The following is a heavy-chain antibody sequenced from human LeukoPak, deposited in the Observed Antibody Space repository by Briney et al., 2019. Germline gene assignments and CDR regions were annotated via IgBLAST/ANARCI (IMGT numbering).Heavy chain of an antibody. Sequence: ASVKVSCKASGYTFTSYDINWVRQATGQGLEWMGWMNPNSGNTGYAQKFQGRVTMTRDTSISTAYMELSRLRSDDTAVYYCARLSAVAGTYYFDYWGQGTLVTVSS. V-gene: IGHV1-8*02. CDR2: MNPNSGNT. J-gene: IGHJ4*02. D-gene: IGHD6-19*01. CDR1: GYTFTSYD. CDR3: ARLSAVAGTYYFDY.